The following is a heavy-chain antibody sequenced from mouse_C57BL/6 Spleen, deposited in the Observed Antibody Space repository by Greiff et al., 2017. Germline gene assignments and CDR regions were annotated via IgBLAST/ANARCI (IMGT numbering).Heavy chain of an antibody. CDR3: ARYDGNYDY. D-gene: IGHD2-12*01. CDR1: GYTFTNYW. V-gene: IGHV1-63*01. J-gene: IGHJ2*01. Sequence: QVQLQQSGAELVRPGTSVKMSCKASGYTFTNYWIGWAKQRPGHGLEWIGDIYPGGGYTNYNDKFKGKATLTADKSSSTAYLQFSSLTSEDSALYYCARYDGNYDYWGQGTTLTVSS. CDR2: IYPGGGYT.